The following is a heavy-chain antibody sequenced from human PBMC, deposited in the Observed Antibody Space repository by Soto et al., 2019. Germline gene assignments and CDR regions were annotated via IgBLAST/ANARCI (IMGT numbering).Heavy chain of an antibody. D-gene: IGHD2-2*01. J-gene: IGHJ4*02. Sequence: SVKVSCKASGGTFSSYAISWVRQAPGQGLEWMGGIIPIFGTANYAQKFQGRVTITADESTSTAYMELSSLRSEDTAVYYCASLEVEDIVVVPADRFDYWGQGTLVTVSS. CDR2: IIPIFGTA. CDR3: ASLEVEDIVVVPADRFDY. CDR1: GGTFSSYA. V-gene: IGHV1-69*13.